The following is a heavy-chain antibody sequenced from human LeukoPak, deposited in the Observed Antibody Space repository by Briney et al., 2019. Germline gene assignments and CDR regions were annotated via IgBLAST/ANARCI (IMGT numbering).Heavy chain of an antibody. CDR2: IIPILGIA. Sequence: SVKVSCKASGGTFSSYAISWVRQAPGQGLEWMGRIIPILGIANYAQKFQGRVTITADKSTSTAYMELSSLRSEDTAVYYCAREVSGDWYFDLWGRGTLVTVSS. J-gene: IGHJ2*01. CDR1: GGTFSSYA. V-gene: IGHV1-69*04. D-gene: IGHD5/OR15-5a*01. CDR3: AREVSGDWYFDL.